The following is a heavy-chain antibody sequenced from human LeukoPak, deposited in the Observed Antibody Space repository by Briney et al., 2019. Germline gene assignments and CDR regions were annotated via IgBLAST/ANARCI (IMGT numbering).Heavy chain of an antibody. CDR1: GFTFSSYA. J-gene: IGHJ6*02. Sequence: KTGGSLRLSCAASGFTFSSYAMSWVRQAPGKGLEWVSAISGSGGSTYYADSVKGRFTISRDNSKNTLYLQMNSLRAEDTAVYYCAKYLQNWGSYYFFGLGVWGQGTTVTVSS. CDR2: ISGSGGST. V-gene: IGHV3-23*01. D-gene: IGHD7-27*01. CDR3: AKYLQNWGSYYFFGLGV.